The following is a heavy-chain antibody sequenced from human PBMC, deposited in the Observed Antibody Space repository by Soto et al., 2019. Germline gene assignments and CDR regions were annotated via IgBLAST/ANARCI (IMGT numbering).Heavy chain of an antibody. Sequence: QVQLLQSGAEVKKPGASVKVSCKASGYTFTNYGITWVRQAPGQGLEWMGWISAYNGNTHYTQRLQGRVTMTTDTSTSTAYRELRGLRSDDTAVYYCARVLKLVGYFYYYMDVWGKGTTVTVSS. CDR1: GYTFTNYG. D-gene: IGHD6-6*01. CDR3: ARVLKLVGYFYYYMDV. CDR2: ISAYNGNT. V-gene: IGHV1-18*01. J-gene: IGHJ6*03.